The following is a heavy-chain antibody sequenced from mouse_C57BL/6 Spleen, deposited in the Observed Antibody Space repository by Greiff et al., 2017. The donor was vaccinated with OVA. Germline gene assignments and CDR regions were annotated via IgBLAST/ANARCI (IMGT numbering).Heavy chain of an antibody. CDR1: GYTFTDHA. V-gene: IGHV1-78*01. J-gene: IGHJ1*03. CDR2: IYPRGGST. CDR3: ARRTNWDNWYFDV. Sequence: VQLQQSDAELVKPGASVKISCTVSGYTFTDHAIHWMKQSPEQGLEWIGYIYPRGGSTKYHEKFKGQATLTADKASSTAYMQLNSLTSEDSAVYFCARRTNWDNWYFDVWGTGTTVTVAS. D-gene: IGHD4-1*01.